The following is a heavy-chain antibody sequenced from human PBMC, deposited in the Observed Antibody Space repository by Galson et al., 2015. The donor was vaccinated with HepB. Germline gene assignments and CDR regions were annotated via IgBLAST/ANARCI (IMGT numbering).Heavy chain of an antibody. J-gene: IGHJ4*02. CDR2: LSSSDDTI. CDR3: AASYTFGHGYFDY. V-gene: IGHV3-48*03. CDR1: GFTFSSYD. Sequence: SLRLSCAASGFTFSSYDIHWVRQAPGKGLEWVSCLSSSDDTIYYADSVKGRFTISKDNAQNSLFLEMNTLRAEDTAFYYCAASYTFGHGYFDYWGQGTLVTVSS. D-gene: IGHD5-18*01.